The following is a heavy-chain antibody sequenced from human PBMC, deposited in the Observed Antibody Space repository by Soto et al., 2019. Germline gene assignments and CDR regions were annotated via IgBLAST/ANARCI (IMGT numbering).Heavy chain of an antibody. Sequence: EVQVVESGGGLVQPGGSLRLSCAASGFTLRDYYVDWVRQAPGKGLDWVGRSKNKADKYITKFAPSVQGRFTMSRDDGKNSLYLQMNGLKTEDTAVYFCVRSQGPTGMDVWGQGTTVTVSS. CDR1: GFTLRDYY. CDR2: SKNKADKYIT. J-gene: IGHJ6*02. V-gene: IGHV3-72*01. CDR3: VRSQGPTGMDV.